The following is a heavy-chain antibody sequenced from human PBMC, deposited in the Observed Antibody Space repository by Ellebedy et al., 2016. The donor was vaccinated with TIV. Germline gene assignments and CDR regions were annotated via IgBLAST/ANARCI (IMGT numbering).Heavy chain of an antibody. CDR1: GYSFTSYW. V-gene: IGHV5-51*01. CDR3: ARRGYCSGTSCYGVDY. D-gene: IGHD2-2*01. J-gene: IGHJ4*02. CDR2: IYPGDSDT. Sequence: GESLKISXKGSGYSFTSYWIGWVRQMPGKGLEWMGIIYPGDSDTRYSPSFQGQVTISVDKSISTAYLQWSSLKASDTAMYYCARRGYCSGTSCYGVDYWGQGTLVTVSS.